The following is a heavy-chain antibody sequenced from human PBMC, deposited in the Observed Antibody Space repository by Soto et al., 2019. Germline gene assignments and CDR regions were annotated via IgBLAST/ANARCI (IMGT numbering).Heavy chain of an antibody. CDR3: ARDPRPQTGPRYPHYYYYYGMDV. J-gene: IGHJ6*02. Sequence: EVQLVESGGGLIQPGGSLRLSCAASGFTVSSNYMSWVRQAPGKGLEWVSVIYSGGSTYYADSVKGRFTISRDNSKNTLYLQMNSLRAEDTAVYYCARDPRPQTGPRYPHYYYYYGMDVWGQGTTVTVSS. CDR2: IYSGGST. CDR1: GFTVSSNY. V-gene: IGHV3-53*01. D-gene: IGHD1-1*01.